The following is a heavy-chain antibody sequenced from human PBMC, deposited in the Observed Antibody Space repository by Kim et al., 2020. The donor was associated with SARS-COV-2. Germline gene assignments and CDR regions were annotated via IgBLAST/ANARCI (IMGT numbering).Heavy chain of an antibody. D-gene: IGHD3-3*01. V-gene: IGHV4-34*01. CDR1: GGSFSGYY. CDR2: INHSGST. Sequence: SETLSLTCAVYGGSFSGYYWSWIRQPPGKGLEWIGEINHSGSTNYNPSLKSRVTISVDTSKNQFSLKLSSVTAADTAVYYCARARRITICGVVIKAPGGMEVWGQGTTVTVSS. CDR3: ARARRITICGVVIKAPGGMEV. J-gene: IGHJ6*02.